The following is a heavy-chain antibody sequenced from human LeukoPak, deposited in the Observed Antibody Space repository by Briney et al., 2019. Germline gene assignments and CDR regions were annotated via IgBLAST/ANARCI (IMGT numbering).Heavy chain of an antibody. V-gene: IGHV4-31*03. CDR3: ARGYMVRGVINFDY. Sequence: PSETLSLTCTVSGDSISSGFYYWSWIRQHPGRGLEWIGHIYYSGVTYYNPSLKSRVTISVDTSNNQFSLKLSAATAADTALYYCARGYMVRGVINFDYWGQGTLVTVSS. CDR1: GDSISSGFYY. CDR2: IYYSGVT. J-gene: IGHJ4*02. D-gene: IGHD3-10*01.